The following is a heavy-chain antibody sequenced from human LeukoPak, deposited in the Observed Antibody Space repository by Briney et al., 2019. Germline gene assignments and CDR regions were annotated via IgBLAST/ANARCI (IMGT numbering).Heavy chain of an antibody. J-gene: IGHJ4*02. V-gene: IGHV5-51*01. Sequence: GESLKISCKGSGYSFTSHWIGWVRQLPGKGLEWMGIIYPGDSDTKYSPSFQGQVTISADKSISTAYLQWSSLKASGTAMYYCARQDCSGGICYSVYYFDYWGQGTLVTVSS. CDR1: GYSFTSHW. D-gene: IGHD2-15*01. CDR2: IYPGDSDT. CDR3: ARQDCSGGICYSVYYFDY.